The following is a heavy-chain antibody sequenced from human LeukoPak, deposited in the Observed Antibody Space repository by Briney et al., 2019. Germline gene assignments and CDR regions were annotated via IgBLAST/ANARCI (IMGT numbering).Heavy chain of an antibody. D-gene: IGHD5-18*01. CDR1: GGSFSGYY. Sequence: SETLSLTCAVYGGSFSGYYWSWIRQPPGKGLEWIGEINHSGSTNYNPSLKSRVTISVDTSKNQFSLKLSSATAADTAVYYCARGRSVGYSYGYQKYYYYGMDVWGQGTTVTVSS. CDR2: INHSGST. V-gene: IGHV4-34*01. J-gene: IGHJ6*02. CDR3: ARGRSVGYSYGYQKYYYYGMDV.